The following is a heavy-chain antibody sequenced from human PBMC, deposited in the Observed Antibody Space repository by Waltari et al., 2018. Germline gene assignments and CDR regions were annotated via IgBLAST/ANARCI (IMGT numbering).Heavy chain of an antibody. CDR3: ARHESAHYGGFDS. D-gene: IGHD4-17*01. V-gene: IGHV4-38-2*01. Sequence: QVQLQESGPGLVKPSETLSLTCAVSGDSITSASYWGWIRQPPGKGLEWIGYVHHFGSYSYNPSHKSRVTMSVDTSKRQFSLNLSSVTAADTAVYYCARHESAHYGGFDSWGRGTLVTVSA. CDR2: VHHFGSY. CDR1: GDSITSASY. J-gene: IGHJ4*02.